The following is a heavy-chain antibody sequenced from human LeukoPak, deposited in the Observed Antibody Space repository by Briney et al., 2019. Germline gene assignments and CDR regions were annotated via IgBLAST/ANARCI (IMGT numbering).Heavy chain of an antibody. Sequence: PGGSLRLSCAASGFTFDDYGMHWVRQAPGKGLEWVSGISWDSGKIGYADSVKGRFTISRDNAKNSLYLQMNSLRDEDTALYYCAKDPLWYNTSQGSGFYYYMDVWGKGTTVIVS. CDR2: ISWDSGKI. J-gene: IGHJ6*03. CDR1: GFTFDDYG. V-gene: IGHV3-9*01. CDR3: AKDPLWYNTSQGSGFYYYMDV. D-gene: IGHD6-19*01.